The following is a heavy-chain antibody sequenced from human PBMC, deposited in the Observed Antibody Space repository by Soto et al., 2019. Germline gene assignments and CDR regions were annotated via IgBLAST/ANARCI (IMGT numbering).Heavy chain of an antibody. CDR1: GYIFSNYG. V-gene: IGHV1-18*01. D-gene: IGHD6-13*01. J-gene: IGHJ1*01. CDR2: ISTYNADT. Sequence: ASVKVSCKASGYIFSNYGISWVRQAPGQGLEWMGWISTYNADTYYAQKFQGRVTMTTDTSTSTAYMELRSLRSDDTAVFYCARERDGSSWSSAESLQYWGQGTLVTVSS. CDR3: ARERDGSSWSSAESLQY.